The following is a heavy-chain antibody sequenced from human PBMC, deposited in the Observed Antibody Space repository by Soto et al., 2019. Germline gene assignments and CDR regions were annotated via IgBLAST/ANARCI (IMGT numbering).Heavy chain of an antibody. CDR3: ARPYCSGGSCYNWFDP. CDR1: GFTFSAYW. D-gene: IGHD2-15*01. Sequence: GSLRLSCAASGFTFSAYWMSWVRQAPGKGLEWVANIKQDGSQKYYVDSVEGRFTIYRDNAKNSLYLQMNSLRAEDTAIYYCARPYCSGGSCYNWFDPWGQGTLVTVSS. V-gene: IGHV3-7*03. J-gene: IGHJ5*02. CDR2: IKQDGSQK.